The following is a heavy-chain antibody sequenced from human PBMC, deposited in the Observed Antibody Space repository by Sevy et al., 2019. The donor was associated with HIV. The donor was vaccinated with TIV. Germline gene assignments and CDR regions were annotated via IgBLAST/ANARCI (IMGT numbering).Heavy chain of an antibody. CDR1: GFSVSSNY. CDR2: IYSDGRT. Sequence: GGSLRLSCVVSGFSVSSNYMSWVRQAPGKGLEWVSNIYSDGRTYYADSVRGRFNISRDTSKKTVYLEMKSLRAEDTAVYYCTREDIVLGEDNYYGMDVWGHGTTVTVSS. CDR3: TREDIVLGEDNYYGMDV. D-gene: IGHD2-15*01. J-gene: IGHJ6*02. V-gene: IGHV3-53*01.